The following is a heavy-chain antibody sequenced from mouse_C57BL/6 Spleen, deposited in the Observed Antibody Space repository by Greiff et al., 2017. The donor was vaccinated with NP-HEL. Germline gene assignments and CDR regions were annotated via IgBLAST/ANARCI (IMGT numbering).Heavy chain of an antibody. CDR1: GYAFTNYL. V-gene: IGHV1-54*01. J-gene: IGHJ3*01. CDR3: ARKGEAY. Sequence: VQLQESGAELVRPGTSVKVSCKASGYAFTNYLIEWVKQRPGQGLEWIGVINPGSGGTNYNEKFKGKATLTADKSSSTAYMQLSSLTSEDSAVYFCARKGEAYWGQGTLVTVSA. CDR2: INPGSGGT.